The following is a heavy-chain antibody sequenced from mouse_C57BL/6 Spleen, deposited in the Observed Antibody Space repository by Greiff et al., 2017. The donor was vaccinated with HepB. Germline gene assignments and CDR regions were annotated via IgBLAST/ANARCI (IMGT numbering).Heavy chain of an antibody. D-gene: IGHD3-1*01. CDR1: GYTFTSYW. V-gene: IGHV1-55*01. Sequence: QVQLQQPGAELVKPGASVKMSCKASGYTFTSYWITWVKQRPGQGLVWIGDIYPGSGSTNYNEKFKSKATLTVDTSSSTAYMQLSSLTSEDSAVYYWARFTRDYAMDYWGQGTSVTVSS. CDR3: ARFTRDYAMDY. CDR2: IYPGSGST. J-gene: IGHJ4*01.